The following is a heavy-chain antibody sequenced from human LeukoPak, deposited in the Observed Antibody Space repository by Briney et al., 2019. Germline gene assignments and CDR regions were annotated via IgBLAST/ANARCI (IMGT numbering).Heavy chain of an antibody. J-gene: IGHJ4*02. V-gene: IGHV1-69*04. CDR2: IVPLLGVP. Sequence: VASVKVSCKPSGGTFGSYAVNWVRQAPGQGLEWVGKIVPLLGVPKYAQKFQERVTITADKSTSTAYMELSSLTSDDTAVYYCARGDSVLQCWGPGTLVTVSS. D-gene: IGHD3-10*02. CDR1: GGTFGSYA. CDR3: ARGDSVLQC.